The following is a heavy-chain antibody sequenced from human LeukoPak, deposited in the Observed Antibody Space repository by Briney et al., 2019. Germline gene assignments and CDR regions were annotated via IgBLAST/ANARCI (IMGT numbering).Heavy chain of an antibody. CDR3: ARERANRLDY. CDR1: GYSISSGYY. D-gene: IGHD1-14*01. V-gene: IGHV4-38-2*02. CDR2: IYHSGST. J-gene: IGHJ4*02. Sequence: SETLSLTCTVSGYSISSGYYWGWIRQPPGKGLEWIGSIYHSGSTYYNPSLKSRVTISVDTSKNQFSLKLSSVTAADTAVYYRARERANRLDYWGQGTLVTVSS.